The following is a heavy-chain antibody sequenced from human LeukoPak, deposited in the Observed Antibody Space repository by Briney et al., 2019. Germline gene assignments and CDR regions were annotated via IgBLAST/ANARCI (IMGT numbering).Heavy chain of an antibody. J-gene: IGHJ6*02. CDR3: ARVFDSSGYSKTPYYGMDV. Sequence: GASVKVSCKASGYTFTGYYMHWVRQAPGQGLEWMGWTNPNSGGTNYVQKFQGRVTMTRDTSISTAYMELSRLRSDDTAVYYCARVFDSSGYSKTPYYGMDVWGQGTTVTVSS. CDR2: TNPNSGGT. CDR1: GYTFTGYY. D-gene: IGHD3-22*01. V-gene: IGHV1-2*02.